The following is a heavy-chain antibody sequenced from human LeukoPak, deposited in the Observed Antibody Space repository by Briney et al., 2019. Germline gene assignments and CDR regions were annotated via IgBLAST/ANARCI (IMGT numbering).Heavy chain of an antibody. CDR3: ARGEVYMDV. Sequence: SETLSLTCDVNSGSFSGYYWSWIRQPPGKGLEWIGEINNSGSTNYNPSLKSRVTISVDTSKNQFSLKLSSVTAADTAVYYCARGEVYMDVWGKGTTVTISS. CDR1: SGSFSGYY. J-gene: IGHJ6*03. CDR2: INNSGST. V-gene: IGHV4-34*01.